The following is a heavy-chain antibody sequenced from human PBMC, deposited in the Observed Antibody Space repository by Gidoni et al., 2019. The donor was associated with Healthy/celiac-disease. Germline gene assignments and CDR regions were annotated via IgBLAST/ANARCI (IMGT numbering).Heavy chain of an antibody. J-gene: IGHJ2*01. Sequence: QLQLQESGPGLVKPSATLSLTCPVSGGSISSYYWSWTRQPPGKGLEWIGYIDYSGSTNYNPSLKSRVTISVDTSKNQFSLKLSSVTAADTAVYYCASTPSDWYFDLWGRGTLGTVSS. CDR1: GGSISSYY. CDR3: ASTPSDWYFDL. CDR2: IDYSGST. V-gene: IGHV4-59*01.